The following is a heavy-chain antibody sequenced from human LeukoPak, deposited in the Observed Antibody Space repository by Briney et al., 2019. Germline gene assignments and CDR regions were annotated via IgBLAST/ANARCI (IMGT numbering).Heavy chain of an antibody. D-gene: IGHD2-21*02. J-gene: IGHJ4*02. CDR2: IYSGGST. CDR3: NSVVTAAYFDY. CDR1: GFTVSSNY. Sequence: PGGSLRLSCAASGFTVSSNYMSWVRQAPGKGLEWVSVIYSGGSTYYADSEKGRFTISRDNSKNTLYLQMNSLRAEDTAVYYCNSVVTAAYFDYWGQGTLVTVS. V-gene: IGHV3-66*02.